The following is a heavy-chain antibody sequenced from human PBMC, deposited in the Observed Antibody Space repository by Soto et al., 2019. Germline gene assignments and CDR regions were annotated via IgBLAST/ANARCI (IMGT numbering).Heavy chain of an antibody. Sequence: QVQLVESGGGVVQPGRSLRLSCAASGFTFYTYGMHWVRQAPGKGLEWVAIIWYGGSLKYYADSVKGRFTISRDNPKNTLYLHMNSLRAEDTAVYYWARIGCSGDNRKPYAYNARDVWGQGTTVTVSS. V-gene: IGHV3-33*01. CDR2: IWYGGSLK. D-gene: IGHD2-15*01. J-gene: IGHJ6*02. CDR1: GFTFYTYG. CDR3: ARIGCSGDNRKPYAYNARDV.